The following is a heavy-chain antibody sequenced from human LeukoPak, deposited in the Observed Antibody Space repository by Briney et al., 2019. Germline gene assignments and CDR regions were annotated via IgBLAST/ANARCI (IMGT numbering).Heavy chain of an antibody. CDR3: AREVISYNYYYGMDV. Sequence: GGSLRLSCAASGFTFSSYAMHWVRQAPGKGLEWVAVISYDGSNKYYADSVKGRFTISRDNSKNTLYLQMNSLRAEDTAVYYCAREVISYNYYYGMDVWGQGTTVTVSS. D-gene: IGHD5-18*01. J-gene: IGHJ6*02. V-gene: IGHV3-30-3*01. CDR1: GFTFSSYA. CDR2: ISYDGSNK.